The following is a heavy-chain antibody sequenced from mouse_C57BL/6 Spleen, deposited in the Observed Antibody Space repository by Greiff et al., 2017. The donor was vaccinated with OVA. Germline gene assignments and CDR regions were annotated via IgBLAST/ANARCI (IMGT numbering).Heavy chain of an antibody. CDR2: ISDGGSYT. V-gene: IGHV5-4*01. CDR1: GFTFSSYA. D-gene: IGHD1-1*01. Sequence: EVKLVESGGGLVKPGGSLKLSCAASGFTFSSYAMSWVRQTPEKRLEWVATISDGGSYTYYPDNVKGRFTISRDNAKNNLYLQMRHLKSEDTAMYYCARDTDYYGSSPFAYWGQGTLVTVSA. J-gene: IGHJ3*01. CDR3: ARDTDYYGSSPFAY.